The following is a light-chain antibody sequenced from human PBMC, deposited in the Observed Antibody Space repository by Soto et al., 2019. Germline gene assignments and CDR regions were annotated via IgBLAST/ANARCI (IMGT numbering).Light chain of an antibody. CDR2: GAS. Sequence: EIVMTQSPATLSVSPGERATLSCRASQSVSSNLAWYQQKPGQAPRLLIYGASTRATGIPARFSGSGSGTEFTLTISSLQSEDFAAYYCQQYNNWPYSFGQGTNLEIK. V-gene: IGKV3-15*01. CDR1: QSVSSN. CDR3: QQYNNWPYS. J-gene: IGKJ2*01.